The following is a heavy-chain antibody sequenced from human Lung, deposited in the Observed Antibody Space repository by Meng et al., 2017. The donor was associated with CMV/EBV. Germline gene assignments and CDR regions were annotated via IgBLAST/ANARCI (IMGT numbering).Heavy chain of an antibody. Sequence: SCAASGFTFSTYGMAWVRQAPGKGLAWVSAISGSGGLKYYADSVKGRFTISRDNAKNTVYLQMNSLRVEDTAVYYCARCWESYYYYGMDVWGQGTTVTVSS. CDR1: GFTFSTYG. J-gene: IGHJ6*02. V-gene: IGHV3-23*01. CDR2: ISGSGGLK. D-gene: IGHD4/OR15-4a*01. CDR3: ARCWESYYYYGMDV.